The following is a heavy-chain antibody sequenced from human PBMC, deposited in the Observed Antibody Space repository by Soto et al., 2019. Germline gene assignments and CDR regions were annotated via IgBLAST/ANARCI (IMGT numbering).Heavy chain of an antibody. Sequence: SETLSLTCTVPGGSISSFYWSWIRQPPGKGLEYIGDIYYSGSTNYNPSLKSRVTISVDTSKNQFSLKLSSVTAADTAVYYCPRTGPFHPFDYWGQRTLVTVS. CDR1: GGSISSFY. J-gene: IGHJ4*02. CDR3: PRTGPFHPFDY. CDR2: IYYSGST. V-gene: IGHV4-59*01.